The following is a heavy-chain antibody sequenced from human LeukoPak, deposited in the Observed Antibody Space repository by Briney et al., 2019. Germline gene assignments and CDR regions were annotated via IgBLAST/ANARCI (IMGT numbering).Heavy chain of an antibody. CDR3: ARPLYGDYGNFDY. V-gene: IGHV1-46*01. J-gene: IGHJ4*02. D-gene: IGHD4-17*01. CDR1: GYTFTSYY. CDR2: INPSGAST. Sequence: ASVKVSCKASGYTFTSYYIHWVRQAPGQGLEWMGMINPSGASTTYAQKFQGRVTLTRDTSTSTVYMELSSLRSEDTAVYYCARPLYGDYGNFDYWGQGTLVTVSS.